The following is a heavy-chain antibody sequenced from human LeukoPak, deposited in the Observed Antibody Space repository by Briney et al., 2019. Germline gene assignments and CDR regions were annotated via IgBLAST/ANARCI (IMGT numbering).Heavy chain of an antibody. Sequence: SVKVSCKASGGTFSSYAISWVRQAPGQGLEWMGGIIPIFGTANYAQKFQGRVTITTDESTSTAYMELSSLRSEDTAVYYCARAQVRGSCYWGCNSDYWGQGTLVTVSS. CDR3: ARAQVRGSCYWGCNSDY. V-gene: IGHV1-69*05. J-gene: IGHJ4*02. D-gene: IGHD2-15*01. CDR1: GGTFSSYA. CDR2: IIPIFGTA.